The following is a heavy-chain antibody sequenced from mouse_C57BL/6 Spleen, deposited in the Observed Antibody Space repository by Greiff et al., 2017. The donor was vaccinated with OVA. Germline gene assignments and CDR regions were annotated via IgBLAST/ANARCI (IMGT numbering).Heavy chain of an antibody. D-gene: IGHD1-1*01. J-gene: IGHJ3*01. CDR1: GYTFTSYW. CDR2: IDPSDSYT. V-gene: IGHV1-69*01. CDR3: AYGSSPPWFAY. Sequence: QVQLQQSGAELVMPGASVKLSCKASGYTFTSYWMHWVKQRPGQGLEWIGEIDPSDSYTNYNQKFKGKSTLTVDKSSSTAYMQLSSLTSEDSAVYYCAYGSSPPWFAYWGQGTLVTVSA.